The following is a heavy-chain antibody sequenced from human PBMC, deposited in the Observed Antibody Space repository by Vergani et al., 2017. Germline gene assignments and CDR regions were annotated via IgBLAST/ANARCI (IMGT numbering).Heavy chain of an antibody. CDR3: ARPTRPSWRLSAFDI. J-gene: IGHJ3*02. Sequence: QVQLQQWGAGLLKPSETLSLTCAVYGGSFSGYYWSWIRQPPGKGLEWIGVINHSGSTNYNPSLKSRVTISVDTSKNQFSLKLSSVTAADTAVYYCARPTRPSWRLSAFDIWGQGTMVTVSS. V-gene: IGHV4-34*01. CDR1: GGSFSGYY. D-gene: IGHD2-21*02. CDR2: INHSGST.